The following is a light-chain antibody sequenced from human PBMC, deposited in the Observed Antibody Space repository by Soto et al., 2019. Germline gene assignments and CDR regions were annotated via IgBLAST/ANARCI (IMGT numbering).Light chain of an antibody. V-gene: IGLV2-14*01. CDR2: EVT. J-gene: IGLJ2*01. CDR1: SSDIGGYHY. Sequence: QSALTQPASVSGSPGQSITISCTGTSSDIGGYHYVSWYQQHPGKAPKLMIYEVTNRPSGISNRFSGSKSGNTASLTISGLQAEDEADYYCSSYTSSSTLKVFGGGTKVTGL. CDR3: SSYTSSSTLKV.